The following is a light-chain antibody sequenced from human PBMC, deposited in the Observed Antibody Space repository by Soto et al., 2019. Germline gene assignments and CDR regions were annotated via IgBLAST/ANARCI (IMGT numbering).Light chain of an antibody. CDR3: QQSSRTPT. J-gene: IGKJ1*01. CDR2: AAS. V-gene: IGKV1-39*01. Sequence: IQMTQSPSTPSASLGDRVTITCRASQSISSYLNWYQQKSGKAPKLLIYAASSLQSGVPSRFSGSGSGTDFTLTISSLQPEDIASYYCQQSSRTPTFGQGTKVDIK. CDR1: QSISSY.